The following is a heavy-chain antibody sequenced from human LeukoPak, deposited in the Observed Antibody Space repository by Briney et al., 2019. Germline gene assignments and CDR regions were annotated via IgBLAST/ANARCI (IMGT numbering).Heavy chain of an antibody. Sequence: ASVKVSCKASGGTFSSYAISWVRQAPGQGLEWMGWISAYNGNTNYAQKLQGRVTMTTDTSTSTAYMELRSLRSDDTAVYYCARDADGDYDYWGQGTLVTVSS. J-gene: IGHJ4*02. D-gene: IGHD4-17*01. CDR3: ARDADGDYDY. CDR2: ISAYNGNT. V-gene: IGHV1-18*01. CDR1: GGTFSSYA.